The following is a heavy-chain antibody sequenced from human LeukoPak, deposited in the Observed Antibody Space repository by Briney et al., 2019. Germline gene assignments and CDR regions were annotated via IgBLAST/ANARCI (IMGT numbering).Heavy chain of an antibody. D-gene: IGHD6-19*01. Sequence: GGSLRLSCAASGFTFSSYWMSWVRQAPGKGLEWVANIKQDGSEKYYVDSVKGRFTISRDNAKNSLYLQMNSLRAEDTAVYYCARAQWLVRLNWYFDLWGRGTLVTVSS. CDR1: GFTFSSYW. J-gene: IGHJ2*01. CDR2: IKQDGSEK. CDR3: ARAQWLVRLNWYFDL. V-gene: IGHV3-7*01.